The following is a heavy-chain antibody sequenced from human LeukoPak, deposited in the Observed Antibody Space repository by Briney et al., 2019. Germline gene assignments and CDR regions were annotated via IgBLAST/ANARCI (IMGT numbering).Heavy chain of an antibody. CDR3: ARDASDTSAHYYFDY. J-gene: IGHJ4*02. V-gene: IGHV3-48*02. D-gene: IGHD3-22*01. Sequence: GGSLRLSCAASGFTFSSYIMNWVRQAPGKGLEWVSYISGSSSTVYYADSVKGQFTISRDNAKNSLYLQMNSLRDEDTAVYYCARDASDTSAHYYFDYWGQGTLVTVSS. CDR2: ISGSSSTV. CDR1: GFTFSSYI.